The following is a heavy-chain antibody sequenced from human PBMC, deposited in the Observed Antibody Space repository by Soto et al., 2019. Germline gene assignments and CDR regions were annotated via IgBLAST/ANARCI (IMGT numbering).Heavy chain of an antibody. CDR1: GFTFSSYD. D-gene: IGHD1-26*01. J-gene: IGHJ6*02. V-gene: IGHV3-13*01. CDR2: IGTAGDT. Sequence: GGSLRLSCAASGFTFSSYDMHWVRQATGKGLEWVSAIGTAGDTYYPGSVKGRFTISRENAKNSLYLQMNSLRAGDTAAYYCARGGSGSYVDGMDVWGQGTTVTVSS. CDR3: ARGGSGSYVDGMDV.